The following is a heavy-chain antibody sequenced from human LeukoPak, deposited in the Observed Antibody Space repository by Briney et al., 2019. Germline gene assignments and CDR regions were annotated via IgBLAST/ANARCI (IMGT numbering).Heavy chain of an antibody. CDR2: IYYSGST. D-gene: IGHD4-17*01. CDR1: GGSISSGGHY. Sequence: SETLSLTCTVSGGSISSGGHYWSWIRQHPGKGLEWIGYIYYSGSTYYNPSLKSRVTISVDTSKNQFSLKLSSVTAADTAVYYCARGTDYGDYLFYWGQGTLVTVSS. V-gene: IGHV4-31*03. J-gene: IGHJ4*02. CDR3: ARGTDYGDYLFY.